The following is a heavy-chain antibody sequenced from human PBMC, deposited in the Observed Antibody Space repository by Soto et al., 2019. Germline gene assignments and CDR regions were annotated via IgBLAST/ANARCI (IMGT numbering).Heavy chain of an antibody. D-gene: IGHD4-17*01. CDR2: ISAYNGNT. CDR3: ARASTDPTTNDNWFDP. CDR1: GYTFTSYG. Sequence: QVQLVQSGAEVKKPGASVKVSCKASGYTFTSYGISWVRQAPGQGLEWMGWISAYNGNTNYAQKLQGRVTMTTDTSKSTAYMELRSLRSDDTAVYYCARASTDPTTNDNWFDPWGQGTLVTVSS. V-gene: IGHV1-18*01. J-gene: IGHJ5*02.